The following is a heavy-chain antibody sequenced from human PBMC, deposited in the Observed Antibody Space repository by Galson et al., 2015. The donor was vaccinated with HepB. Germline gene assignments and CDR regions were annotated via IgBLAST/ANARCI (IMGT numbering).Heavy chain of an antibody. J-gene: IGHJ3*01. CDR2: ISDSGGST. V-gene: IGHV3-23*01. Sequence: SLRLSCAASGFPFSSYAMSWVRQAPGKGLEWVSTISDSGGSTYYADSVKGRFTISRDSSKNTLYLQMNSLRAEDTAIYYCAKYGWSGGSGSYPRDAFDFWGQGTMVTVSS. CDR3: AKYGWSGGSGSYPRDAFDF. CDR1: GFPFSSYA. D-gene: IGHD3-10*01.